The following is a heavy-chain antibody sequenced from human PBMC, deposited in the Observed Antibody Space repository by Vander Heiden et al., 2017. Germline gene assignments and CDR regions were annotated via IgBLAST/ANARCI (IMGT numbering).Heavy chain of an antibody. V-gene: IGHV3-30*18. CDR1: GFSFSSYG. CDR2: ISYDGSNK. CDR3: AKWRGSSRYFDY. D-gene: IGHD6-13*01. J-gene: IGHJ4*02. Sequence: HVQLVDSRGSVVHPRRSLSLSCAEYGFSFSSYGVHWVRQAPGKGLELVAVISYDGSNKYYADSVKGRFTISRDNSKNTLYLQMNSLRAEDTAVYYCAKWRGSSRYFDYWGQGTLVTVSS.